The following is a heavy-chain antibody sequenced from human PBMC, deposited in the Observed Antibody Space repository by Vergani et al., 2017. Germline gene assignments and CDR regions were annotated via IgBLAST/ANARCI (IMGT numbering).Heavy chain of an antibody. D-gene: IGHD3-3*01. CDR3: AGVPYYDFWSGYYSLYFDY. CDR2: INHSGST. V-gene: IGHV4-34*01. J-gene: IGHJ4*02. CDR1: GGSFSGYY. Sequence: QVQLQQWGAGLLKPSETLSLTCAVYGGSFSGYYWSWIRQPPGKGLEWIGEINHSGSTNYNPSLKSRVTISVDTSKNQFSLKLSSVTAADTAVYYCAGVPYYDFWSGYYSLYFDYWGQGTLVTVSS.